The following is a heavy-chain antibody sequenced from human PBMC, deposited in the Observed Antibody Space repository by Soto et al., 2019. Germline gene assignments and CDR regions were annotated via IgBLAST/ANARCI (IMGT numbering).Heavy chain of an antibody. J-gene: IGHJ4*02. CDR3: ARGAWGSIHDH. D-gene: IGHD3-16*01. V-gene: IGHV3-23*01. CDR2: ISGSGDAT. CDR1: GFTFSSYG. Sequence: EVQLLESGGGLVQPGGSLRLSCGASGFTFSSYGMSWVRQGPGKGLEWGADISGSGDATHYADSVKGHFTISRDNSKNTLFLQMNSLRAEDTAIYYCARGAWGSIHDHWGQGPLVIVSS.